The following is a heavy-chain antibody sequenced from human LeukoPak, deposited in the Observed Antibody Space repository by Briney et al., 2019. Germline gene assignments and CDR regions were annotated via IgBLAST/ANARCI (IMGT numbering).Heavy chain of an antibody. Sequence: ASVKVSCKASGYTFTGYYMHWVRQAPGQGLEWMGWINPNSGGTNYAQKFQGRVTITADESTSTAYMELSSLRSEDTAVYYCARSGSGYSYYRDGYNQAPVAFDIWGQGTMVTVSS. CDR2: INPNSGGT. D-gene: IGHD5-24*01. CDR1: GYTFTGYY. V-gene: IGHV1-2*02. J-gene: IGHJ3*02. CDR3: ARSGSGYSYYRDGYNQAPVAFDI.